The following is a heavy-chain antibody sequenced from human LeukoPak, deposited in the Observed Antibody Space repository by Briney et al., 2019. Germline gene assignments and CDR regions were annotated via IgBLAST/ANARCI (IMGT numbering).Heavy chain of an antibody. Sequence: ASVRVSCKASGYTFTGYYMHWVRQAPGHGLEWMRWFNPKSGGKNYAQKFQGRVTMTRDTSISTAYTELSRLRSDDTAVYYCAVLYYYDSGGYKNFDYWGQRSLLSVSS. CDR1: GYTFTGYY. D-gene: IGHD3-22*01. CDR3: AVLYYYDSGGYKNFDY. V-gene: IGHV1-2*02. CDR2: FNPKSGGK. J-gene: IGHJ4*02.